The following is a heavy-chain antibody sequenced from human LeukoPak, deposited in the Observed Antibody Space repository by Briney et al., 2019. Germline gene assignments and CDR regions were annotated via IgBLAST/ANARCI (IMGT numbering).Heavy chain of an antibody. CDR3: AKVPSGYCSSTSCYTVFDY. CDR2: IAWNSGSV. J-gene: IGHJ4*02. Sequence: PGGSLRLCCAASGFTFDDYAMHWVRQAPGKGLEWVSGIAWNSGSVGYADSVKGRFTISRDNAKNSLYLQMNSLRVEDTALYYCAKVPSGYCSSTSCYTVFDYWGQGTLVTVSS. V-gene: IGHV3-9*01. D-gene: IGHD2-2*02. CDR1: GFTFDDYA.